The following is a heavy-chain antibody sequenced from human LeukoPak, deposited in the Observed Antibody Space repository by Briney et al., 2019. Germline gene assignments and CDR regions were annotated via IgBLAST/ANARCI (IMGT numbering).Heavy chain of an antibody. CDR1: GGSISSYY. CDR2: IYYSGST. J-gene: IGHJ6*02. V-gene: IGHV4-59*01. D-gene: IGHD5-12*01. CDR3: ARDRGDGAVDV. Sequence: PSETLSLTCTVSGGSISSYYWSWTRQPPGKGLEWIGYIYYSGSTNYNPSLKSRVTISVDTSKNQFSLKLSSVTAADTAVYYCARDRGDGAVDVWGQGTTVTVSS.